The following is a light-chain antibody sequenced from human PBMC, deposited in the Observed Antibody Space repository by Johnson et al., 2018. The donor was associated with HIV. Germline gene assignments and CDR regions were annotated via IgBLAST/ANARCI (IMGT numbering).Light chain of an antibody. CDR3: GTWYNSLSGYV. CDR2: DNN. J-gene: IGLJ1*01. CDR1: SSNIGNNY. V-gene: IGLV1-51*01. Sequence: QPVLTQPPSVSAAPGQKVTISCSGSSSNIGNNYVSWYQQLPGTAPKLLIYDNNKRPSGIPDRFSGSKSGTSATLGITGLQTGDEADYYCGTWYNSLSGYVFGTGTKGTVL.